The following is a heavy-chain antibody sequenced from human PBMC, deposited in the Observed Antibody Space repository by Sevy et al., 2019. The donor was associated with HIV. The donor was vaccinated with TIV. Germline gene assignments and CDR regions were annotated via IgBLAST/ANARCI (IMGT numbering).Heavy chain of an antibody. CDR2: ISHDGINE. D-gene: IGHD1-26*01. Sequence: GGSLRLSCIGSGFSFSYYGIHWVRQSPGKGLDWVALISHDGINEYYADSVKGRFTISRDNSKNTVYLEMNSLRNEDTAIYFCANAYSGGYSHSYLYALGVWGPGTTVTVFS. CDR3: ANAYSGGYSHSYLYALGV. CDR1: GFSFSYYG. V-gene: IGHV3-30*18. J-gene: IGHJ6*02.